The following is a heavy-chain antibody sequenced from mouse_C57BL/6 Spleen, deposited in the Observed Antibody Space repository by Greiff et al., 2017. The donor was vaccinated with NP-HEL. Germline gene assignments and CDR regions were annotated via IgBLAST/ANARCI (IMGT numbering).Heavy chain of an antibody. Sequence: EVQLQQSGPELVKPGASVKISCKASGYTFTDYYMNWVKQSHGKSLEWIGDINPNNGGTSYNQKFKGKATLTVDKTSSTAYMELRSLTSEDSAVYYCARGTSNGGVSGYWGQGTTLTVSS. D-gene: IGHD2-5*01. CDR3: ARGTSNGGVSGY. CDR2: INPNNGGT. CDR1: GYTFTDYY. J-gene: IGHJ2*01. V-gene: IGHV1-26*01.